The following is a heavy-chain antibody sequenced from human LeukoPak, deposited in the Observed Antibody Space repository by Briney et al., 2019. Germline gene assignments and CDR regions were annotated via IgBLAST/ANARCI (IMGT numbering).Heavy chain of an antibody. Sequence: GGSLRLSCAASGFTFGNAWMSWVRQAPGKGLEWVGRIKSKTDGGTTDYAAPVKGRFTISRDDSKNTLYLQMNSLKTEDTAVYYCTEGYSYGFWRWFDPWGQGTLVTVSS. D-gene: IGHD5-18*01. CDR3: TEGYSYGFWRWFDP. J-gene: IGHJ5*02. V-gene: IGHV3-15*01. CDR2: IKSKTDGGTT. CDR1: GFTFGNAW.